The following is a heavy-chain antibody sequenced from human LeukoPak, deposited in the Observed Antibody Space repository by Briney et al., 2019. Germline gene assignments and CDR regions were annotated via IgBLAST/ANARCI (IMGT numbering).Heavy chain of an antibody. CDR2: ISAYNGNT. CDR1: GYTFTSYD. Sequence: VKVSCKASGYTFTSYDINWVRQAPGQGLEWMGWISAYNGNTNYAQKLQGRVTMTTDTSTSTAYMELRSLRSDDTAVYYCARAGIAVAGTFFFDYWGQGTLVTVSS. V-gene: IGHV1-18*01. D-gene: IGHD6-19*01. CDR3: ARAGIAVAGTFFFDY. J-gene: IGHJ4*02.